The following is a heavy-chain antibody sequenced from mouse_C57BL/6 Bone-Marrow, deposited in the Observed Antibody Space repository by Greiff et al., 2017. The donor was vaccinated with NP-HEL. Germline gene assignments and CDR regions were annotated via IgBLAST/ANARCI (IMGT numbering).Heavy chain of an antibody. Sequence: EVNLVESGGGLVKPGGSLKLSCAASGFTFSDYGMHWVRQAPEKGLEWVAYISSGSSTIYYADTVKGRFTISRDNAKNTLFLQMTSLRSEDTAMYYCARGYDYDGPWFAYWGQGTLVTVSA. J-gene: IGHJ3*01. CDR3: ARGYDYDGPWFAY. CDR1: GFTFSDYG. V-gene: IGHV5-17*01. D-gene: IGHD2-4*01. CDR2: ISSGSSTI.